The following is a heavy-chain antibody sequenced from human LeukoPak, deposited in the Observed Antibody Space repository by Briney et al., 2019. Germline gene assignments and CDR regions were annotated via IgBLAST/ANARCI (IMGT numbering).Heavy chain of an antibody. CDR1: GFTFSGSA. D-gene: IGHD3-22*01. V-gene: IGHV3-73*01. CDR2: IRSKANSYAT. J-gene: IGHJ4*02. CDR3: TAWAVVDDSSGYSGTY. Sequence: GGSLRLSCAASGFTFSGSAMHWVRQASGKGLEWVGRIRSKANSYATAYAASVKGRFTISRDDSKNTAYLQMNSLKTEDTAVYYCTAWAVVDDSSGYSGTYWGQGTLVTVSS.